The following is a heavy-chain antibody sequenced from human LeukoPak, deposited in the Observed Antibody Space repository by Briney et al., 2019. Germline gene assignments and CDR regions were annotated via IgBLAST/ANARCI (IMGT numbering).Heavy chain of an antibody. CDR2: ISGSGGST. CDR1: GFTFSSYA. V-gene: IGHV3-23*01. D-gene: IGHD3-22*01. Sequence: GGSLRLSCAASGFTFSSYAMSWVRQAPGKGLEWVSAISGSGGSTYYADSVKGRFTISRDNSKNTLYLQMNSLRAEDTAVYYCASPYYYDSSGYSRRAFDIWGQGTMVTVSS. CDR3: ASPYYYDSSGYSRRAFDI. J-gene: IGHJ3*02.